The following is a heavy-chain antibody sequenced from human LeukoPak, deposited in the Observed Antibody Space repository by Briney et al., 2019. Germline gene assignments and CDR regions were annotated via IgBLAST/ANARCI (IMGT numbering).Heavy chain of an antibody. J-gene: IGHJ5*02. CDR2: IIPIFGTA. CDR1: GGTFSSYA. V-gene: IGHV1-69*05. CDR3: ASTPGKAVAGTWFDP. D-gene: IGHD6-19*01. Sequence: GASVKVSCKASGGTFSSYAISWVRQAPGQGLEWMGGIIPIFGTANYAQKFQGRVTMTRDTSISTAYMELSRLRSDDTAVYYCASTPGKAVAGTWFDPWGQGTLVIVSS.